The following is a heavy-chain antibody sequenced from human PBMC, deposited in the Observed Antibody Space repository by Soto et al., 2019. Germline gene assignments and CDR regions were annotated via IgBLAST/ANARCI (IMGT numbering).Heavy chain of an antibody. J-gene: IGHJ5*02. CDR2: IYYSGST. D-gene: IGHD6-19*01. V-gene: IGHV4-39*01. CDR1: GGSISSSSYY. Sequence: SETLSLTCTVSGGSISSSSYYWGWIRQPPGKGLEWIGSIYYSGSTYYNPSLKSRVTISVDTSKNQFSLKPSSVTAADTAVYYCARTRAVWFDPWGQGTLVTVSS. CDR3: ARTRAVWFDP.